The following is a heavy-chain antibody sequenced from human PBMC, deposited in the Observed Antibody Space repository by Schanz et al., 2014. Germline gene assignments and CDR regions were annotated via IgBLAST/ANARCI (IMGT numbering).Heavy chain of an antibody. CDR1: GGTFSSYA. J-gene: IGHJ4*02. Sequence: QVQLVQSGAEVKKPGSPVKVSCKSSGGTFSSYAISWVRQAPGQGPEFMGWISTFRNEDTNSAQRFQGRLTMTTDTSTSTAYMDVSSLRSEDTAVYYCASSGAGYSSSWDFDYWGQGTLVTVSS. CDR2: ISTFRNEDT. V-gene: IGHV1-69*05. D-gene: IGHD6-13*01. CDR3: ASSGAGYSSSWDFDY.